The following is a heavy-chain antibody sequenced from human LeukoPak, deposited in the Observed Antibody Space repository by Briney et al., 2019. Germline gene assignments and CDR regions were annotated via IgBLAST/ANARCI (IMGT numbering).Heavy chain of an antibody. Sequence: SETLSLTCAVYGGSFSGYYWSWIRQPPGKGLEWIGEINHSGSTNYNPSLKSRVTISVDTSKNQFSLKLSSVTAADTAVYYCARVGDIVVVPAAMPEDYYYGMDVSGKGTTVTVSS. V-gene: IGHV4-34*01. D-gene: IGHD2-2*01. CDR3: ARVGDIVVVPAAMPEDYYYGMDV. J-gene: IGHJ6*04. CDR1: GGSFSGYY. CDR2: INHSGST.